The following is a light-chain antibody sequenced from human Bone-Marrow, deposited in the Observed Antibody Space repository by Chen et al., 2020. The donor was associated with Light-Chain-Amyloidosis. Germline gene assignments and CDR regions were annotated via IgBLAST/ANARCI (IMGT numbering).Light chain of an antibody. CDR1: NSDVGGYNY. CDR3: SSFTSSLTWV. Sequence: SALTQPASVSGSPGQSITISCTGTNSDVGGYNYVSWYQQHPGKAPKLLIYDVYNRPSGVSNRFSGSKSGNTASLTISGLQTEDEADYYCSSFTSSLTWVFGGGTKVTVL. J-gene: IGLJ3*02. CDR2: DVY. V-gene: IGLV2-14*01.